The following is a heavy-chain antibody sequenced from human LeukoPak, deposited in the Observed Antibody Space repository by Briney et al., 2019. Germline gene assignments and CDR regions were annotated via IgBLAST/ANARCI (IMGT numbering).Heavy chain of an antibody. J-gene: IGHJ6*02. V-gene: IGHV3-30-3*01. Sequence: GGSLRLSCAASGFTSSSYAMHWVRQAPGKGLEWVAVISYDGSNKYYADSVKGRFTISRDNAKNSLYLQMNSLRAEDTAVYYCARVHYYYYGMDVWGQGTTVTVSS. CDR1: GFTSSSYA. CDR2: ISYDGSNK. CDR3: ARVHYYYYGMDV.